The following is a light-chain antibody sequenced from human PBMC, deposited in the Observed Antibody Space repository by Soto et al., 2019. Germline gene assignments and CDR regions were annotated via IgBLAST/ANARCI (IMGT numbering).Light chain of an antibody. CDR3: QQYNTCH. CDR1: QSVNTY. Sequence: EIVLTQSPGTLSLSPGERATLSCRASQSVNTYLAWYQQKSGQSPRLLIYDASNRSTGIPARFSGSGSGTDFTLTISSLEPGDFAVYYCQQYNTCHFGSGTIVD. V-gene: IGKV3-11*01. CDR2: DAS. J-gene: IGKJ3*01.